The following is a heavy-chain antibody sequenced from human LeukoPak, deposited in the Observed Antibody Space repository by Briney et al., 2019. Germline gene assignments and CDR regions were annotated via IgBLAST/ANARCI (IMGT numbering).Heavy chain of an antibody. CDR3: AREFTQRDY. CDR1: GFTFSDSY. Sequence: GGSLRLSWEASGFTFSDSYMSWIRQAPGKGLEWVSYISSSGSTIYYADSVKGRFTISRDNTKNSLYLQMNSLRVEDTAVYYCAREFTQRDYWGQGTLVTVSS. CDR2: ISSSGSTI. J-gene: IGHJ4*02. V-gene: IGHV3-11*01.